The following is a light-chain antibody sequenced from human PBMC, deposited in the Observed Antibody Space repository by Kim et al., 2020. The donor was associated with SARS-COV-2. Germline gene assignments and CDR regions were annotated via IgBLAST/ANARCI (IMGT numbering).Light chain of an antibody. CDR3: VLYMGSGSWV. V-gene: IGLV8-61*01. CDR2: STN. J-gene: IGLJ3*02. CDR1: SGSVSTSYY. Sequence: QAVVTQEPSFSVSPGGTVTLTCGLSSGSVSTSYYPSWYQQTPGQAPRTLIDSTNTRSSGVPDRFSGSILGNKAALTITGAQADDESDYYCVLYMGSGSWVFGGGTKLTVL.